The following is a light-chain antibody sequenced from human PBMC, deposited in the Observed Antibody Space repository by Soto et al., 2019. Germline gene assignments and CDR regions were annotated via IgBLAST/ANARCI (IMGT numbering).Light chain of an antibody. J-gene: IGKJ2*01. CDR3: QQYNNWSPYT. CDR1: QSISYN. Sequence: EIVMTQSPATLSVSPGERATLSCRASQSISYNLAWYQQKPGQAPRLLIYGASTRATGIPARFSGSGSGTEFTLTISSLQSEDFAVYYCQQYNNWSPYTFGQGTKLEIK. CDR2: GAS. V-gene: IGKV3-15*01.